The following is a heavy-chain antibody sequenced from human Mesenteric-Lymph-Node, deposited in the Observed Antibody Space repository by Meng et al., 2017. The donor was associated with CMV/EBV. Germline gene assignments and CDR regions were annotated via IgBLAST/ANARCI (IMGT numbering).Heavy chain of an antibody. CDR1: GFTSTNYG. CDR3: AKVVSTTCCDGFDI. V-gene: IGHV3-30*04. D-gene: IGHD2-2*01. CDR2: IAYDGSSK. Sequence: GESLKISCAASGFTSTNYGMQWARQAPGKGLEWLPLIAYDGSSKHYADSVEGRLTISRDSSKNTLYVEMNSLRAEDTAVYYCAKVVSTTCCDGFDIWGQGTLVTVSS. J-gene: IGHJ3*02.